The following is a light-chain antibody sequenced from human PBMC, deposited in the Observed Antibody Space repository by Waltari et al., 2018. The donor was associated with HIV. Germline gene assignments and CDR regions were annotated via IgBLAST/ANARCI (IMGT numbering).Light chain of an antibody. Sequence: QSVLTQQPSASGTPGQGVIISCSGSNSNIGTNTVNWYQQLPGTAPKLLIFDDKHRPSGVPDRFSGSRSDTSASLAISGLQSEDEAHYYCAAWDDNFNVVFGGGTKLTVL. CDR2: DDK. CDR3: AAWDDNFNVV. CDR1: NSNIGTNT. V-gene: IGLV1-44*01. J-gene: IGLJ3*02.